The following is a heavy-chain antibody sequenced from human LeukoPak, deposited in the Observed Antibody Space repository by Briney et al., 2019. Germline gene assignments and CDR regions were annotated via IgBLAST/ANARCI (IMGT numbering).Heavy chain of an antibody. Sequence: GGSLTLSCAASGFPFSSYSMNWVRQAPGEGLVWVSYISSSRTTSYSDSVKGRFTISTDNSKNSLFLQMNSLRAEDTAFYDCAIKGGGDSGYGNFDYWGQGTVVSVSS. CDR1: GFPFSSYS. D-gene: IGHD5-12*01. CDR3: AIKGGGDSGYGNFDY. V-gene: IGHV3-48*01. CDR2: ISSSRTT. J-gene: IGHJ4*02.